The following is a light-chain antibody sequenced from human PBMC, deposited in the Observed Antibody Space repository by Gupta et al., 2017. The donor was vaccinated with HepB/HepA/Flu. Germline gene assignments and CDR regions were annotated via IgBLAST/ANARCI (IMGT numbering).Light chain of an antibody. CDR2: DAS. J-gene: IGKJ4*01. CDR1: QSVSSY. V-gene: IGKV3-11*01. CDR3: KQPINCPIT. Sequence: EMVLTQSPATLSSSPGGRATLSCSASQSVSSYLAWYQQKPGQAPRLLIYDASNRASGIPARFSGSGSGTDFTLTISSLEPEDFAVYYCKQPINCPITFGGGTKVDIK.